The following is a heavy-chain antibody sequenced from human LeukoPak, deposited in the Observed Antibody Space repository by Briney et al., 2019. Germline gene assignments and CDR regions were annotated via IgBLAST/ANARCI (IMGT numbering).Heavy chain of an antibody. J-gene: IGHJ4*02. Sequence: GRSLRLSCAASGFTFSSYAMHWVRQAPGKGLEYVSAISSNGGSTYYANSVKGRFTISRDNSKNTLYLQMGSLRAEDMAVYYCARSALMGASFAYYFDYWGQGTLVTVSS. V-gene: IGHV3-64*01. D-gene: IGHD1-26*01. CDR3: ARSALMGASFAYYFDY. CDR2: ISSNGGST. CDR1: GFTFSSYA.